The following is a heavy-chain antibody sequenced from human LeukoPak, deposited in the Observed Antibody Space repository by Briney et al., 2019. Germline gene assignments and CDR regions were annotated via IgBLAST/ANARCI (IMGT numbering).Heavy chain of an antibody. D-gene: IGHD3-22*01. V-gene: IGHV3-9*01. CDR1: GFTFDDYA. CDR3: ASIPTYYYDSSGLKGEDYFDY. J-gene: IGHJ4*02. Sequence: GGSLRLSCAASGFTFDDYAMHWVRQAPGKGLEWVSGISWNSGSIGYADSVKGRFTISRDNAKNSLYLQMNSLRAEDTALYYCASIPTYYYDSSGLKGEDYFDYWGQGTLVTVSS. CDR2: ISWNSGSI.